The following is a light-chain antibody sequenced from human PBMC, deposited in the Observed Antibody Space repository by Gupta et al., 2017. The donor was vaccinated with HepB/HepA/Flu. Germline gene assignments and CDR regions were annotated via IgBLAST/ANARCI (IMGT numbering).Light chain of an antibody. Sequence: DIVLTQSPDTLSLSPEERATLSCRASHSVSSYVAWYQQKPGQAPRLLIYDSSNRATGIPARSSGRASATYFILTSSSLEPEYVAVYYCQRRSNWLTFGGGTKVEI. CDR3: QRRSNWLT. V-gene: IGKV3-11*01. CDR2: DSS. CDR1: HSVSSY. J-gene: IGKJ4*01.